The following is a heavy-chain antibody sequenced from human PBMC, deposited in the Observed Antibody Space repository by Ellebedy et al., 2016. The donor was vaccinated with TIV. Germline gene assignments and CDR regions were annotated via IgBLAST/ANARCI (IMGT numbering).Heavy chain of an antibody. CDR1: GYNFTSYD. Sequence: ASVKVSCKASGYNFTSYDINWVRQATGRGLEWMGWMNPKSGNRGYAQEFQGRFSMSRNTSTNTAYMELTRLTSEDMAVYYCARERRYCTGGYCYSGGMDVWGQGTTVTVS. CDR3: ARERRYCTGGYCYSGGMDV. J-gene: IGHJ6*02. CDR2: MNPKSGNR. V-gene: IGHV1-8*01. D-gene: IGHD2-8*02.